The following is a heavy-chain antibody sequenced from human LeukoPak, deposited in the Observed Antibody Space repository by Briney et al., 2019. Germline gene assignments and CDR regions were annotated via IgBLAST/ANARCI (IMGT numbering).Heavy chain of an antibody. CDR2: VSSSGGTT. J-gene: IGHJ4*02. V-gene: IGHV3-23*01. Sequence: GGSLRLSCAASGFTFSSYAMNWVRQAPGKGLEWVSVVSSSGGTTYYSDSVKGRFIISRDNSKNTLYLQMNSLRAEDTAVYYCAKAGIAVPATPEYCGQGTQVTVSS. CDR3: AKAGIAVPATPEY. D-gene: IGHD6-19*01. CDR1: GFTFSSYA.